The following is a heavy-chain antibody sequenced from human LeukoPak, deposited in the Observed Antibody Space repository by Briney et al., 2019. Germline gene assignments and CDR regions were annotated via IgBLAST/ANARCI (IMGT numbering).Heavy chain of an antibody. V-gene: IGHV1-69*04. CDR1: GGTFSSYA. D-gene: IGHD3-10*01. CDR3: AGVGGLWFGELFGNWFDP. J-gene: IGHJ5*02. CDR2: IIPILGIA. Sequence: GASVKVFCKASGGTFSSYAISWVRQAPGQGLEWMGRIIPILGIANYAQKFQGRVTITADKSTSTAYMELSSLRSEDTAVYYCAGVGGLWFGELFGNWFDPWGQGTLVTVSS.